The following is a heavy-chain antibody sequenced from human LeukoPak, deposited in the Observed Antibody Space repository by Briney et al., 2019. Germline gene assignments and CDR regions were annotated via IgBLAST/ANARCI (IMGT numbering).Heavy chain of an antibody. Sequence: SETLSLTCTVSGGSISTYYWSWIRQPPGKGLEWIGYVYYTGNTDYNPSLKSRVTISVDTSKNQFSLKLSSVTAADTAVYYCARHAQLRYFDWANWGQGTLVTVSS. J-gene: IGHJ4*02. D-gene: IGHD3-9*01. CDR3: ARHAQLRYFDWAN. V-gene: IGHV4-59*08. CDR2: VYYTGNT. CDR1: GGSISTYY.